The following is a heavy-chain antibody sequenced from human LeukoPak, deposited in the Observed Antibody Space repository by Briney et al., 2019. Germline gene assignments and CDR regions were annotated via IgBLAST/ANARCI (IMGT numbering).Heavy chain of an antibody. CDR1: GFTFSSYA. Sequence: PGGSLRLSCAASGFTFSSYAMSWVRQAPGKGLEWVSGIRGNGGSTYYADSVKGRFIISRDNSKNTLYLQMNSRRAEDTAVYYWAKGHGGSTWYMGGDYWGQGTLVTVSS. V-gene: IGHV3-23*01. J-gene: IGHJ4*02. CDR3: AKGHGGSTWYMGGDY. D-gene: IGHD6-13*01. CDR2: IRGNGGST.